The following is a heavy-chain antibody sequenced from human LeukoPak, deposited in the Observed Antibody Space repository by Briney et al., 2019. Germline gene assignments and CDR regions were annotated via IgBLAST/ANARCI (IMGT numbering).Heavy chain of an antibody. CDR3: AKDGSITMIVVVKNYFDY. J-gene: IGHJ4*02. D-gene: IGHD3-22*01. V-gene: IGHV3-23*01. Sequence: QAGGSLRLSCAASGFTFSSYAMSWVRQAPGRGLEWVSAIIGSGGSTYYADSVKGRFTISRDNSKNTLYLQMNSLRAEDTAVYYCAKDGSITMIVVVKNYFDYWGQGTLVTVSS. CDR2: IIGSGGST. CDR1: GFTFSSYA.